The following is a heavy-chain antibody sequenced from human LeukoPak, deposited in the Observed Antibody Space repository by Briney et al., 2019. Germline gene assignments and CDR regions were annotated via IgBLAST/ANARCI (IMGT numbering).Heavy chain of an antibody. CDR2: IKEDGREK. CDR1: GFTFSTFW. Sequence: PGGSLRLSCAASGFTFSTFWMTWVRQAPGKGLEWVANIKEDGREKYYVDSLKGRFTISRDNAKNSLYLQMNSLRAEDTAVYYCARMKGCSSTTCYFAIYWGQGTLVTVSS. V-gene: IGHV3-7*05. D-gene: IGHD2-2*01. CDR3: ARMKGCSSTTCYFAIY. J-gene: IGHJ4*02.